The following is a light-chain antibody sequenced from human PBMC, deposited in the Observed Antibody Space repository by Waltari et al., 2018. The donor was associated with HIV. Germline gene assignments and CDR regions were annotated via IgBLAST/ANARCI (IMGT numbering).Light chain of an antibody. V-gene: IGLV2-11*01. J-gene: IGLJ3*02. Sequence: QSALTQPRSVSGSPGQSVTISCTGPSSDVGGSNYVSWYQCHPGKAPKLIIYDVYKRPSGVPDRFSGSKSGNTASLIISGLQADDEADYYCCSYANSYTVFGGGTKVTVL. CDR1: SSDVGGSNY. CDR3: CSYANSYTV. CDR2: DVY.